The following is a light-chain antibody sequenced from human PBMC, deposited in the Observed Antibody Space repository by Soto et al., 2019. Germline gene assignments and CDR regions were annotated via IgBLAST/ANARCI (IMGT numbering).Light chain of an antibody. CDR3: QQLNSYLT. CDR1: RGFSSY. Sequence: DIQLTQSPSFLSASVGDRVTITCRASRGFSSYLAWYQQKPGKAPKLLIYAASTLQSGVPSRFSGSGSGTEFTLTIISLQPEDFATYYYQQLNSYLTFGGGTKVEIK. J-gene: IGKJ4*01. V-gene: IGKV1-9*01. CDR2: AAS.